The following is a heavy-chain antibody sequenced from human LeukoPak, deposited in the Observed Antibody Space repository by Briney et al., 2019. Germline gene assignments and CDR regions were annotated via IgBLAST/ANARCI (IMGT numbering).Heavy chain of an antibody. CDR1: GFTFSSYW. V-gene: IGHV3-74*01. Sequence: GGSLRLSCAASGFTFSSYWMHWVRQAPGKGLVWVSSINSAGSTTNYAESVKGRFTISRDNAKNTLYLQMNSLRDEDTAVYYCAVPYSARFYSYWGQGTLVPVSS. CDR3: AVPYSARFYSY. CDR2: INSAGSTT. D-gene: IGHD1-26*01. J-gene: IGHJ4*02.